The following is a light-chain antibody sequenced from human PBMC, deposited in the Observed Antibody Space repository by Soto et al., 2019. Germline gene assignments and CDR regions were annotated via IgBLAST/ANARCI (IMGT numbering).Light chain of an antibody. CDR3: HSYDSTLSGVV. Sequence: QSVLTQPPSVSGAPGQGVTISCTGSSSNIGAGYDVHWYQQLPGTAPRLLIYRNINRPSGVPDRFFGSKSGTSASLAITELQAEDEADYYCHSYDSTLSGVVFGGGTKLTVL. CDR1: SSNIGAGYD. CDR2: RNI. J-gene: IGLJ2*01. V-gene: IGLV1-40*01.